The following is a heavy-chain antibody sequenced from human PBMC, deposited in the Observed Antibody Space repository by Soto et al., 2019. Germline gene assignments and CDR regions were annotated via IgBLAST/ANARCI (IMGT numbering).Heavy chain of an antibody. D-gene: IGHD3-3*01. V-gene: IGHV6-1*01. Sequence: SQTLSLTCAISGDSVSSNSAAWNWIRQSPSRGLEWLGRTYYRSKWYNDYAVSVKSRITINPDTSKNQLSLQLNSVTPEDTAVYYCVRTNRFYYYYGMDVWGQGTTVTVSS. J-gene: IGHJ6*02. CDR1: GDSVSSNSAA. CDR2: TYYRSKWYN. CDR3: VRTNRFYYYYGMDV.